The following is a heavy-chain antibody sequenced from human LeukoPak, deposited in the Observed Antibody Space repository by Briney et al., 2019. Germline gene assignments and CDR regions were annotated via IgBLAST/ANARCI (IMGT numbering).Heavy chain of an antibody. J-gene: IGHJ1*01. D-gene: IGHD2-21*02. CDR2: INPDGRDT. Sequence: GGSLRLSCAASGFDFSSNRMHWVRHAPGKGLEWVAHINPDGRDTYYVDSVKGRFTISRDNAQNSMYLQMNSLRVEDTAVYYCTSWGDTTAEYFQRWGQGTLVTVSS. V-gene: IGHV3-7*01. CDR3: TSWGDTTAEYFQR. CDR1: GFDFSSNR.